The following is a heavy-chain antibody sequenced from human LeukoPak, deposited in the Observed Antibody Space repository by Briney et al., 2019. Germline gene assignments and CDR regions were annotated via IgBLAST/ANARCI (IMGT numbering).Heavy chain of an antibody. D-gene: IGHD4-23*01. J-gene: IGHJ4*02. Sequence: GGSLRLSCAASGFTFSSYSMNWIRQAPGKGLEWVSYISSTGSSTYYADSVKGRFTISRDNAKNSLFLQMNSLRTEDTAVYYCARKTYGGNSWYFDFWGQGTLVTVSS. CDR3: ARKTYGGNSWYFDF. V-gene: IGHV3-48*04. CDR1: GFTFSSYS. CDR2: ISSTGSST.